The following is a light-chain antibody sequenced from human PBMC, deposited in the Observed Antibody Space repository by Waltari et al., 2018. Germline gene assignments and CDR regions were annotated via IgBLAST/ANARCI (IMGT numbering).Light chain of an antibody. CDR3: AAWDDGLNGWV. CDR1: TSNIGGNS. V-gene: IGLV1-44*01. Sequence: QSVLTQPPSASGTPGQRVTISWSGSTSNIGGNSVTWYRRFPGTAPKPLIFGNNQRPSGVPDRFSGSKSGTSASLAISGLQSEDEAHYYCAAWDDGLNGWVFGGGTKLTVL. J-gene: IGLJ3*02. CDR2: GNN.